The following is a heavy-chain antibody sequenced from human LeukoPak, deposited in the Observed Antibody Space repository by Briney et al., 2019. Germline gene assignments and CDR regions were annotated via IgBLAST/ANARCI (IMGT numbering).Heavy chain of an antibody. CDR1: GYTFTGYY. D-gene: IGHD6-19*01. J-gene: IGHJ4*02. Sequence: ASVKVSCKASGYTFTGYYMHWVRQAPGQGLEWMGWMNPNSGNTGYAQKFQGRVTMTRNTSISTAYMELSSLRSEDTAVYYCARESGSGWPDYWGQGTLVTVSS. CDR2: MNPNSGNT. V-gene: IGHV1-8*02. CDR3: ARESGSGWPDY.